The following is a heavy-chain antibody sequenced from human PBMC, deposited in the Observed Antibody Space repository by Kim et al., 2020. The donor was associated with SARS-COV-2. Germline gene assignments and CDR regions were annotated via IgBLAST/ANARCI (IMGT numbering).Heavy chain of an antibody. CDR3: ARHQAGELLTLDAFDI. V-gene: IGHV4-39*01. D-gene: IGHD1-26*01. Sequence: SLKSRVTISVDTSKNQFSLKLSSVTAADTAVYYCARHQAGELLTLDAFDIWGQGTMVTVSS. J-gene: IGHJ3*02.